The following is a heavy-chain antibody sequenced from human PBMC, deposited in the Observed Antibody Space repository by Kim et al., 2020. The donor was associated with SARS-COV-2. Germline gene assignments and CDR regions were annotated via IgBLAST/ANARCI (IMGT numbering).Heavy chain of an antibody. CDR2: IVVGRGNT. Sequence: SVKVSCKASGFTFTSSAMQWVRQARGQRLKWIGCIVVGRGNTNYPQKFQERVTITRDMSTSTAYLELISPRSEYTAVYYCAAGDFWSGYYLPGWGQGTLVRISS. CDR1: GFTFTSSA. D-gene: IGHD3-3*01. J-gene: IGHJ4*02. CDR3: AAGDFWSGYYLPG. V-gene: IGHV1-58*02.